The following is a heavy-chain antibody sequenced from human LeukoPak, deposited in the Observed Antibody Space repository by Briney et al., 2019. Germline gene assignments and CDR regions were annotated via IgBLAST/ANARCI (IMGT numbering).Heavy chain of an antibody. CDR2: ISWSSGII. CDR1: GFTFNDHG. Sequence: QSGGSLRLSCAASGFTFNDHGMHWVRQAPGKGLEWVSGISWSSGIIDYADSVKGRFTISRENAKNSLYLQMDSLRAEDTALYYCAKDTGRPTDAITMEDNAFDIWGQGTMVTVSS. D-gene: IGHD3-3*01. V-gene: IGHV3-9*01. CDR3: AKDTGRPTDAITMEDNAFDI. J-gene: IGHJ3*02.